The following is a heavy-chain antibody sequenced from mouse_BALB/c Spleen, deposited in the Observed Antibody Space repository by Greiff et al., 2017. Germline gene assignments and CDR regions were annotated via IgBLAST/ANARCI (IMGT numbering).Heavy chain of an antibody. Sequence: DVMLVESGGGLVQPGGSLKLSCVASGFTFSSYGMSWVRQTPDKRLELVATINSNGGSTYYPDSVKGRFTISRDNAKNTLYLQMSSLKSEDTAMYYCAREDHGFAYWGQGTLVTVSA. CDR1: GFTFSSYG. CDR2: INSNGGST. V-gene: IGHV5-6-3*01. CDR3: AREDHGFAY. J-gene: IGHJ3*01.